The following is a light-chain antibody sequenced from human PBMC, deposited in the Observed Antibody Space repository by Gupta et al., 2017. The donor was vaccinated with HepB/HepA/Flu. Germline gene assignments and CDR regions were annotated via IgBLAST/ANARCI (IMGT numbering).Light chain of an antibody. V-gene: IGLV4-69*01. CDR3: QTWDTGIQV. CDR2: VNSDGSH. J-gene: IGLJ2*01. Sequence: QVVLTQSPSASPSLGATAKHTRTLSSGHTNYAIAWHQHQPEKGPRYLMRVNSDGSHNKGDGIPDRFSGSSSGAERYLTISRLQSEDEADYHCQTWDTGIQVFGGGTKLTVL. CDR1: SGHTNYA.